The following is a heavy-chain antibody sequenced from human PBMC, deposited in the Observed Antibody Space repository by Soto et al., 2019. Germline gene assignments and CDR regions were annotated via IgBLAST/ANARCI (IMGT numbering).Heavy chain of an antibody. V-gene: IGHV3-15*01. D-gene: IGHD2-2*01. J-gene: IGHJ4*02. Sequence: EVQLVESGGGLVKPGGSLRLSCAASGFTFTNAWMNWVRQAPGKGLESIGRIKSKTDGGTTDYTAPVKGRFIISRDDSKNTLVLQMSSLQSEDTAVYYCVTDRLVWGQGTLVTVFS. CDR2: IKSKTDGGTT. CDR1: GFTFTNAW. CDR3: VTDRLV.